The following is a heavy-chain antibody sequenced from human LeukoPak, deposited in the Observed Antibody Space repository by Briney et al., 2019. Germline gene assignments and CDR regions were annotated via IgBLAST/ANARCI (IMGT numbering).Heavy chain of an antibody. V-gene: IGHV3-33*06. J-gene: IGHJ4*02. CDR2: IWYDGSAK. CDR1: GFTFSSYG. Sequence: PGRSLRLSCAASGFTFSSYGMHWVRQAPGKGLEWVAVIWYDGSAKYYADSVKGRVTISRDDSKNMLYLQMDSLRAEDTAVYYCAKQNLVGYCGGDCYFDYWGQGTLVTVSS. D-gene: IGHD2-21*02. CDR3: AKQNLVGYCGGDCYFDY.